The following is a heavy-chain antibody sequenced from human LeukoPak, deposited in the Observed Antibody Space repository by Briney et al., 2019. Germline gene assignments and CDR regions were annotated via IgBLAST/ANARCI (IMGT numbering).Heavy chain of an antibody. CDR2: MNPNSGNT. J-gene: IGHJ3*02. Sequence: ASVKVSCKASGYTFTSYDINWVRQATGQGLEWMGWMNPNSGNTGYAQKFQGRVTMTRNTSISTAYMKLSSLRSEDTAVYYCATSKSLWFGVDDAFDIWGQGTMVTVSS. D-gene: IGHD3-10*01. CDR3: ATSKSLWFGVDDAFDI. V-gene: IGHV1-8*01. CDR1: GYTFTSYD.